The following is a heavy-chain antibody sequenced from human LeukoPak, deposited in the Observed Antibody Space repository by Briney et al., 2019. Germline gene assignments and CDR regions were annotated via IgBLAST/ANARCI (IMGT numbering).Heavy chain of an antibody. CDR1: GYTLTGYY. CDR3: ARTTGYTSSWSDGLDI. Sequence: ASVRVSCKASGYTLTGYYMHWVRQAPGQGLQWMGWINPNSGGTNFAQNLQGRVTMTSDTSINTAYMELTRLRYDDTAVYYCARTTGYTSSWSDGLDIWGQRTMVTVSS. J-gene: IGHJ3*02. CDR2: INPNSGGT. V-gene: IGHV1-2*02. D-gene: IGHD6-13*01.